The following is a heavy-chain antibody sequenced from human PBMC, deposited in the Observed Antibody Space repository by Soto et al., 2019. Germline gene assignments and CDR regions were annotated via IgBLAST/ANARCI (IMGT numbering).Heavy chain of an antibody. CDR2: ISGSGGST. CDR1: GFTFSSYA. D-gene: IGHD5-12*01. V-gene: IGHV3-23*01. Sequence: EVHLLESGGGLVQPGGSMRLSCAASGFTFSSYAMSWVRQAPGKGLEWVSAISGSGGSTYYADSVTGRFTISRDNSKNTLYLQMNSLRAEDTAVYYCANQRWLQLGANDYWGKGTLVTVAA. J-gene: IGHJ4*02. CDR3: ANQRWLQLGANDY.